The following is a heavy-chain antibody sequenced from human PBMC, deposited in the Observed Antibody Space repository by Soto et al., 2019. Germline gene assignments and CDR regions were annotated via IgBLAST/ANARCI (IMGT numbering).Heavy chain of an antibody. CDR1: GYTFTSYD. J-gene: IGHJ4*02. CDR2: MNPNSGNT. D-gene: IGHD2-15*01. Sequence: GASVKVSCKASGYTFTSYDINWVRQATGQGLEWMGWMNPNSGNTGYAQKFQGRVTMTRNTSISTAYMELSSLRSEDTAVYYCARAGYCSGGSCYVGGDYWGQGTLVTV. CDR3: ARAGYCSGGSCYVGGDY. V-gene: IGHV1-8*02.